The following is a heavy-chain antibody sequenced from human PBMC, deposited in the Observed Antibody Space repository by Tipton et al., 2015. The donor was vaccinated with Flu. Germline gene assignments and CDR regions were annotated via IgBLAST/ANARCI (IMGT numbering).Heavy chain of an antibody. CDR3: ARGSGSGPYVIFDS. D-gene: IGHD3-10*01. J-gene: IGHJ4*02. Sequence: TLSLTCTVSGDSISNDYWSWIRQPAGKGLECIGRIYSSGTTYHTPSLKSRVTMSIDTSKNQFSLKMTSVTAADTAVYYCARGSGSGPYVIFDSWGQGTLVTVSS. CDR1: GDSISNDY. CDR2: IYSSGTT. V-gene: IGHV4-4*07.